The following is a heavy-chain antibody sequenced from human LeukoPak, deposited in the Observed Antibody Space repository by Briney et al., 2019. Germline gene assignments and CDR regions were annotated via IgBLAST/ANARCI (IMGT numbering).Heavy chain of an antibody. CDR2: ISGSGGST. Sequence: GGSLRLSCAASGFTFSSYAMSWVRQAPGKGPEWVSAISGSGGSTYYADSVKGRFTISRDNSKNTLYLQMNSLRAEDTAVYYCAKFMNYYDSNGYSSYWGQGTLVTVSS. CDR1: GFTFSSYA. D-gene: IGHD3-22*01. J-gene: IGHJ4*02. CDR3: AKFMNYYDSNGYSSY. V-gene: IGHV3-23*01.